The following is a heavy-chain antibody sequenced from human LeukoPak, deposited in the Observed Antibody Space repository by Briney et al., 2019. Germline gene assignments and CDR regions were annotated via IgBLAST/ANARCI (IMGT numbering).Heavy chain of an antibody. V-gene: IGHV3-23*01. CDR1: GFTFSSYS. D-gene: IGHD1-26*01. J-gene: IGHJ4*02. CDR2: ISGSGDRT. Sequence: GGSLRLSCAASGFTFSSYSMNWVRQAPGKGLEWVSAISGSGDRTHYADSVKGRFTISRDNSKNTLYLQINSLRAEDTAVYYCAKPSSGNYPPTGYWGQGTLVTVSS. CDR3: AKPSSGNYPPTGY.